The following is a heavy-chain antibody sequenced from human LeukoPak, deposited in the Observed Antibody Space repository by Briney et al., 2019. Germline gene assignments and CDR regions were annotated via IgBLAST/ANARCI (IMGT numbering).Heavy chain of an antibody. D-gene: IGHD3-10*01. Sequence: GGSLRLSCAASGFTFSGYWMHWVRQAPGKGLVWVSRINGDGTGTDYADSVKGRFTISRDNAKNTLYLQMNSLRAEDTAVFFCVRGDYYGSRGRMDVWGHGTTVTVSS. J-gene: IGHJ6*02. CDR1: GFTFSGYW. CDR3: VRGDYYGSRGRMDV. V-gene: IGHV3-74*01. CDR2: INGDGTGT.